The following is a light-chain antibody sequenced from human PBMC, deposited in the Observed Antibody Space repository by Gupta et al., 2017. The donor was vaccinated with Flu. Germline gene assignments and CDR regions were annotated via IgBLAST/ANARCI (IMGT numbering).Light chain of an antibody. CDR1: ASEGRSYNL. J-gene: IGLJ2*01. V-gene: IGLV2-23*01. Sequence: SSTISCTGAASEGRSYNLVYWDQQHPDTAHILIIYEGDKRTAGVSDRFSGSNSADTASLTISGRLQEDEADYYCSSYVGRRPVVFGGGTKLTVL. CDR3: SSYVGRRPVV. CDR2: EGD.